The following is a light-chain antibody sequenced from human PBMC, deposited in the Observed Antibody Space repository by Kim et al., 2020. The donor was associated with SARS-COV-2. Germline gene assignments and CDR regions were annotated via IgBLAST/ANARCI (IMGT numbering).Light chain of an antibody. CDR3: QQYGNSPGYT. CDR1: QSVSSSN. Sequence: SPGERATLSCRASQSVSSSNLAWYQQKPGQAPRLLIYGASTRATGIPERFSGSGSGTDFTLTISRLEPEDFAVYYCQQYGNSPGYTFGQGTKLEI. J-gene: IGKJ2*01. CDR2: GAS. V-gene: IGKV3-20*01.